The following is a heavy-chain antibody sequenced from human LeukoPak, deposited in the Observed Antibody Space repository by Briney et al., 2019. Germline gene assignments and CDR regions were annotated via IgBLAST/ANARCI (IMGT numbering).Heavy chain of an antibody. V-gene: IGHV1-69*05. Sequence: CKASXGTFISYAISWVGQAQGQGREGMGRIITIFGRANYAQKFQGRVTINTDESTSTDYMEMRSLRSEDTAVYYCARDGYYYDSSGYDYWGQGTLVTVSS. D-gene: IGHD3-22*01. J-gene: IGHJ4*02. CDR2: IITIFGRA. CDR1: XGTFISYA. CDR3: ARDGYYYDSSGYDY.